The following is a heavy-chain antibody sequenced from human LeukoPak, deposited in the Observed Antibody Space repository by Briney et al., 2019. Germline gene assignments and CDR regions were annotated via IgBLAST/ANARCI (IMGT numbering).Heavy chain of an antibody. CDR2: IIPILGIA. Sequence: SVKVSCTASGGTFSSYTISWVRQAPGQGLEWMGMIIPILGIANYAQKFQGRVTITTDESTSTAYMELSSLRSEDTAVYYCASENSSSSLHFYYYYYYMDVWGKGTTVTVSS. CDR1: GGTFSSYT. V-gene: IGHV1-69*16. D-gene: IGHD6-6*01. CDR3: ASENSSSSLHFYYYYYYMDV. J-gene: IGHJ6*03.